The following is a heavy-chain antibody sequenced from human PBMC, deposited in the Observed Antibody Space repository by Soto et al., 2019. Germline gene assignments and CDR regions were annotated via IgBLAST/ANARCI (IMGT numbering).Heavy chain of an antibody. CDR2: ISSSSSTI. Sequence: PGGSLRLSCAASGFTFSSYSMNWVRQAPGKGLEWVSYISSSSSTIYYADSVKGRFTISRDNAKNSLYLQMNSLRAEDTAVYYCATDYYDSSGPGRDYWGQGTLVTVSS. V-gene: IGHV3-48*01. J-gene: IGHJ4*02. D-gene: IGHD3-22*01. CDR3: ATDYYDSSGPGRDY. CDR1: GFTFSSYS.